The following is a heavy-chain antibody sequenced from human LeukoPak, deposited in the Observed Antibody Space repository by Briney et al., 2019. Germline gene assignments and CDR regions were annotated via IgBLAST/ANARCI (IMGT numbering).Heavy chain of an antibody. D-gene: IGHD4-11*01. V-gene: IGHV4-59*01. CDR2: IYYSGST. CDR1: GGSISSYY. Sequence: SETLSLTCAVSGGSISSYYWSWIRQPPGKGLEWIGYIYYSGSTNYNPSLKSRVTISVDTSKNQFSLKLSSVTAADTAVYYCARAGNAVTGLGWFDPWGQGTLVTVSS. CDR3: ARAGNAVTGLGWFDP. J-gene: IGHJ5*02.